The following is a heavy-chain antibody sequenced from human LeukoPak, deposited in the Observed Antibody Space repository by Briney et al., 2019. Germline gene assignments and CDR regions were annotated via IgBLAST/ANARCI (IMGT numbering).Heavy chain of an antibody. CDR3: AKDPGYGYLDY. Sequence: GGSLRLSCAASGFTFSSYAMHWVRQAPGKGLEWVAVISYDGSNKYYADSVKGRFTISRDNSKNTLYLQMNSLRAEDTAVYYCAKDPGYGYLDYWGQGTLVTVSS. J-gene: IGHJ4*02. CDR2: ISYDGSNK. V-gene: IGHV3-30-3*01. CDR1: GFTFSSYA. D-gene: IGHD5-18*01.